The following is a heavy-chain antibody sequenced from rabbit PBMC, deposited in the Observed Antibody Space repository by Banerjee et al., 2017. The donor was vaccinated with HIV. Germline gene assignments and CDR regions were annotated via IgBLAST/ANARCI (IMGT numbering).Heavy chain of an antibody. CDR3: ARGTYGYAGYAPNL. Sequence: HVGESGGGLVQSGGPLKLSRKASGLVFRSYYMDWVRPAPGKGLEWNGYIGPVFDTTYSASWVNGRFTISSHNAQNTLYLQLNSLTAADTATYFCARGTYGYAGYAPNLWGQGTLVTVS. V-gene: IGHV1S7*01. J-gene: IGHJ4*01. CDR1: GLVFRSYY. D-gene: IGHD6-1*01. CDR2: IGPVFDTT.